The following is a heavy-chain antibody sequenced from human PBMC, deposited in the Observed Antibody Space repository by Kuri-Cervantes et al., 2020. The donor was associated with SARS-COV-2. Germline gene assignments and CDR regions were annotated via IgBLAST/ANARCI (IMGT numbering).Heavy chain of an antibody. CDR3: ARGPGYNGYYYMDD. Sequence: GSLRLSCAVYGGSFNTYYWAWIRQPPGKGLERIGEITHRGDTIYNMSLKSRVTISVDTSKKQSSLDLRSVTAADTAIYYCARGPGYNGYYYMDDWGNGTTVTVSS. CDR2: ITHRGDT. D-gene: IGHD5-24*01. J-gene: IGHJ6*03. V-gene: IGHV4-34*01. CDR1: GGSFNTYY.